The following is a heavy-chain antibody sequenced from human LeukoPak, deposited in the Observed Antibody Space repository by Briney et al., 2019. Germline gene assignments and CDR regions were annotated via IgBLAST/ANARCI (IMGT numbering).Heavy chain of an antibody. CDR3: ARDDGAFDY. CDR1: GGSISSGGYS. V-gene: IGHV4-30-2*01. CDR2: IYHSGST. J-gene: IGHJ4*02. D-gene: IGHD3-10*01. Sequence: PSQTLSLTCAVSGGSISSGGYSWSWIRQPPGKGLEWIGYIYHSGSTYYNPSLKSRVTISVDRPKNQFSLKLSSVTAADTAVYYCARDDGAFDYWGQGTLVTVSS.